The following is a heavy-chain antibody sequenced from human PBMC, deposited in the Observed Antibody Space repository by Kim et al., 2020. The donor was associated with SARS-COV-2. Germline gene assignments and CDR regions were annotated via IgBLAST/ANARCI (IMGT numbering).Heavy chain of an antibody. D-gene: IGHD2-15*01. Sequence: GESLKISCKGSGYSFTSYWIGWVRQMPGKGLEWMGIIYPGDSATRYSPSFQGQVTISADKSISTAYLQWSSLKASDTAMYYCARQGPGDCSGGSCYSPYYYYGMDVWGQGTTVTVSS. J-gene: IGHJ6*02. CDR2: IYPGDSAT. CDR1: GYSFTSYW. CDR3: ARQGPGDCSGGSCYSPYYYYGMDV. V-gene: IGHV5-51*01.